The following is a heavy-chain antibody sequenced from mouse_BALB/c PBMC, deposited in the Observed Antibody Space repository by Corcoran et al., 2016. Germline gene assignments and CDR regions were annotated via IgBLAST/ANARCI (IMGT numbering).Heavy chain of an antibody. CDR1: GYSFTGYY. CDR3: ARYDGSSFLYAMDY. Sequence: EVQLQQSGPELVKPGASVKISCKASGYSFTGYYMHWVKQSHVKSLEWIGRINPYNGATSYNQNFKDKASLTVDKSASTAYMELHSLTSEDSAVYYCARYDGSSFLYAMDYWGQGTSVTVSS. V-gene: IGHV1-26*01. D-gene: IGHD1-1*01. J-gene: IGHJ4*01. CDR2: INPYNGAT.